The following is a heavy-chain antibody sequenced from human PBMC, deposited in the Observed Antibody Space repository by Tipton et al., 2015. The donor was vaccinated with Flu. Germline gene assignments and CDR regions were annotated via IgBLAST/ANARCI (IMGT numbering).Heavy chain of an antibody. J-gene: IGHJ4*02. CDR1: GFTFSSYW. V-gene: IGHV3-7*01. CDR2: IKQDGSEK. Sequence: AVSGFTFSSYWMSWVRQAPGKGLEWVANIKQDGSEKYYVDSVKGRFTISRDNAKNSLYLQMNSLRAEDTAVYYCARDISSGWLDYWGQGILVTVSS. D-gene: IGHD6-19*01. CDR3: ARDISSGWLDY.